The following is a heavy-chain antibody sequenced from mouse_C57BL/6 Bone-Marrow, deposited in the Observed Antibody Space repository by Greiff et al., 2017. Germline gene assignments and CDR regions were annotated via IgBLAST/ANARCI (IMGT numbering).Heavy chain of an antibody. D-gene: IGHD2-4*01. CDR2: IDPSDSYT. CDR3: ARGRDYDWFAY. J-gene: IGHJ3*01. V-gene: IGHV1-50*01. CDR1: GYTFTSYW. Sequence: VQRVESGAELVKPGASVKLSCKASGYTFTSYWMQWVKQRPGQGLEWIGEIDPSDSYTNYNQKFKGKATLTVDTSSSTAYMQLSSLTSEDSAVYYCARGRDYDWFAYWGQGTLVTVSA.